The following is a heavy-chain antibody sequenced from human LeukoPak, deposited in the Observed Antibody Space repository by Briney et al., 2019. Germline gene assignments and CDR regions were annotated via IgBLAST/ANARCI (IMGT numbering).Heavy chain of an antibody. D-gene: IGHD1-26*01. CDR1: GYTFTSYA. V-gene: IGHV1-3*03. J-gene: IGHJ4*02. Sequence: ASVKVSCKASGYTFTSYAMHWVRQAPGQRLEWMGWINAGNGNTKYSQEFQGRVTITRDMSTSTVYMELSSLRSEDTAVYYCAREGREIVGATPLDYWGQGTLVTVSS. CDR2: INAGNGNT. CDR3: AREGREIVGATPLDY.